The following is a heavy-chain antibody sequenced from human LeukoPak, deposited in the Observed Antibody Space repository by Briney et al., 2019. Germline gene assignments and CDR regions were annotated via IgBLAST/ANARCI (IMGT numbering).Heavy chain of an antibody. D-gene: IGHD3-16*02. CDR3: ARRAMRLGELSLKGTFDY. V-gene: IGHV3-20*04. Sequence: RPGGSLRLSCAASGFTFDDYGMSWVRQAPGKGLEWVSGINWNGGSTGYADSVKGRFTTSRDNAKNSLYLQMNSLRAEDTALYYCARRAMRLGELSLKGTFDYWGQGTLVTVSS. CDR1: GFTFDDYG. J-gene: IGHJ4*02. CDR2: INWNGGST.